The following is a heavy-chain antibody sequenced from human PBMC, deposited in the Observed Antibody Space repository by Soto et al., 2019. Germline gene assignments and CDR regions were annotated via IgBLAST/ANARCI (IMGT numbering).Heavy chain of an antibody. V-gene: IGHV4-4*02. CDR1: GGSISTSNW. D-gene: IGHD5-12*01. Sequence: ASETLSLTCAVSGGSISTSNWWSWVRQPPGKGLEWIGEVYRTGSTNYNPSLESRLTISVDKSKNQFSLKLTSVTAADTAVYYCARAGVATIYPGNNWFDPWAQGTLVTVSS. CDR3: ARAGVATIYPGNNWFDP. J-gene: IGHJ5*02. CDR2: VYRTGST.